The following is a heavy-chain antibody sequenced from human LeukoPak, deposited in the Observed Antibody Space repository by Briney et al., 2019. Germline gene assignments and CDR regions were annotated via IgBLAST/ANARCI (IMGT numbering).Heavy chain of an antibody. CDR1: GGSISSGSYY. J-gene: IGHJ4*02. Sequence: SQILSLTCTVSGGSISSGSYYWSWIRQPAGKGLEWIGRIYTSGSTNYNPSLKSRVTISVDTSKNQFSLKLSSVTAADTAVYYCARGISGEFDYWGQGTLVTVSS. V-gene: IGHV4-61*02. D-gene: IGHD6-19*01. CDR3: ARGISGEFDY. CDR2: IYTSGST.